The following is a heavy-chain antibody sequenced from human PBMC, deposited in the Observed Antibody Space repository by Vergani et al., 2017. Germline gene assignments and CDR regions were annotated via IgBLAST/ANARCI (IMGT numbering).Heavy chain of an antibody. Sequence: EVQLVESGGGLVQPGGSLRLSCAASGFTFSSYAMSWVRQAHGKGLEWVSAISGSGGSTYYADSVKGLFTISRDNSKNTLYLQMNSLRAEDTAVYYCAKDPRYFDWLGFPYMDVWGKGTTVTVSS. CDR3: AKDPRYFDWLGFPYMDV. CDR1: GFTFSSYA. CDR2: ISGSGGST. J-gene: IGHJ6*03. D-gene: IGHD3-9*01. V-gene: IGHV3-23*04.